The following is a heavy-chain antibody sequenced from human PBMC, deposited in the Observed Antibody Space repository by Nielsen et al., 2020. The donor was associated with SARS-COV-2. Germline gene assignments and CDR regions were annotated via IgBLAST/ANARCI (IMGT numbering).Heavy chain of an antibody. CDR1: GFTFSSYG. CDR2: IWYDGSNK. D-gene: IGHD6-13*01. V-gene: IGHV3-33*01. CDR3: AIAAGRLEGYYVMDV. Sequence: GESLQISCAASGFTFSSYGMLWVRQAPGKGLEWVAVIWYDGSNKYYADSVKGRFTISRDTSKNTLYLQMNSLRAEDMAVYYCAIAAGRLEGYYVMDVWGQGTTVTVSS. J-gene: IGHJ6*02.